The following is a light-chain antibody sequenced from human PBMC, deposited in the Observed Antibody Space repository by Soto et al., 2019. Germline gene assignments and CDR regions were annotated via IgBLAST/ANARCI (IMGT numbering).Light chain of an antibody. Sequence: DIHLTQSPSFLSASVGDRVTITCRASQGISNYLAWYHQKPGKAPKLLIHTASTLQSGVPSRFSGSGSGTEFTLTISSLQPEDFATYYCQQRHSYPITFGQGTRLETK. CDR1: QGISNY. CDR3: QQRHSYPIT. CDR2: TAS. V-gene: IGKV1-9*01. J-gene: IGKJ5*01.